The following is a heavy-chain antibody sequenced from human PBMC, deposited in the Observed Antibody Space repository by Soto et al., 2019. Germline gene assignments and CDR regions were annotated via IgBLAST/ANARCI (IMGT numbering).Heavy chain of an antibody. V-gene: IGHV1-18*01. CDR3: ARASTPGIAADGGRYYFDY. D-gene: IGHD6-13*01. J-gene: IGHJ4*02. CDR2: IRAYNGNT. CDR1: GYTFTSYG. Sequence: QVQLVQSGAEVKKPGASVKVSCKASGYTFTSYGISWVRQAPGQGLEWMGWIRAYNGNTNYAQKLQGRVTMTTDTSTSTAYMELRRLRSDDTAVYYCARASTPGIAADGGRYYFDYWGQGTLVTVSS.